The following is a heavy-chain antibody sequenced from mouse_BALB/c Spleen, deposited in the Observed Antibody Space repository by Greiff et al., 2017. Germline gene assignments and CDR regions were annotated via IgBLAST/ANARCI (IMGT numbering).Heavy chain of an antibody. CDR2: IRSKSNNYAT. CDR3: VRGKLGYAMDY. V-gene: IGHV10S3*01. J-gene: IGHJ4*01. CDR1: GFTFNTNA. D-gene: IGHD4-1*01. Sequence: GGGLVQPKGSLKLSCAASGFTFNTNAMNWVRQAPGKGLEWVARIRSKSNNYATYYADSVKDRFTISRDDSQSMLYLQMNNLKTEDTAMYYCVRGKLGYAMDYWGQGTSVTVSS.